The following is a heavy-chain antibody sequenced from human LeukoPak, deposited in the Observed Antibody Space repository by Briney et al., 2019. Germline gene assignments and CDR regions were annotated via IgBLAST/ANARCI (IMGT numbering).Heavy chain of an antibody. CDR3: ARGGTRDSSSWYINWFDP. Sequence: ASVKVSCKVSGYTLTELSMHWVRQAPGKGLEWMGGFDPEDGETIYAQKLQGRVTMTTDTSTSTAYMELRSLRSDDTAVYYCARGGTRDSSSWYINWFDPWGQGTLVTVSS. V-gene: IGHV1-24*01. CDR1: GYTLTELS. D-gene: IGHD6-13*01. CDR2: FDPEDGET. J-gene: IGHJ5*02.